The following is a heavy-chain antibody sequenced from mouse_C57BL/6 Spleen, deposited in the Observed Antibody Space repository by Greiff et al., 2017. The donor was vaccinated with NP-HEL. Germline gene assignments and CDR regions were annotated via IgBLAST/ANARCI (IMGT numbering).Heavy chain of an antibody. J-gene: IGHJ2*01. D-gene: IGHD3-2*02. CDR3: ARKGLRLRGYFDY. V-gene: IGHV1-26*01. CDR2: INPNNGGT. Sequence: EVQLQQSGPELVKPGASVKISCKASGYTFTDYYMNWVKQSHGKSLEWIGDINPNNGGTSYNQKFKGKATLTVDKSSSTAYMELRSLTSEDSAVYYCARKGLRLRGYFDYWGQGTTLTVSS. CDR1: GYTFTDYY.